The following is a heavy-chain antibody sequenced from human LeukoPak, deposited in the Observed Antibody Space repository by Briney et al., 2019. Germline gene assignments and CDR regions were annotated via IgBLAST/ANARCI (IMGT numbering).Heavy chain of an antibody. D-gene: IGHD3-10*01. Sequence: ASAKVSCKASGYTFTGYYMHWVRQAPGQGLEWMGWISAYNGNTHYAQKLQGRVTMTTDTSTSTVYMELRSLRSDDTAVYYCASFGWFDPWGQGTLVTVSS. J-gene: IGHJ5*02. CDR1: GYTFTGYY. CDR2: ISAYNGNT. CDR3: ASFGWFDP. V-gene: IGHV1-18*04.